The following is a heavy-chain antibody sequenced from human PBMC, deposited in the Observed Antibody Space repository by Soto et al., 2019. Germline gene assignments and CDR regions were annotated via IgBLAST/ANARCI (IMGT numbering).Heavy chain of an antibody. CDR2: IWYDGSNK. CDR1: GFTFSSYG. CDR3: ARGWQQLAYFDY. V-gene: IGHV3-33*01. Sequence: QVQLVESGGXVVQPGRSLRLSCAASGFTFSSYGMHWVRQAPGKGLEWVAVIWYDGSNKYYADSVKGRFTISRDNSKNTLYLQMNSLRAEDTAVYYCARGWQQLAYFDYWGQGTLVTVSS. J-gene: IGHJ4*02. D-gene: IGHD6-13*01.